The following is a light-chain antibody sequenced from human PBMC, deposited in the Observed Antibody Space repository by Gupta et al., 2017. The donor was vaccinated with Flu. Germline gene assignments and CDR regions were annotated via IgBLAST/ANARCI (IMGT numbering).Light chain of an antibody. CDR3: QCDARSHHVV. Sequence: NFMLTQPHSVSESPGKTVTISCTRTSGSSANNFVQWYQQRPGSGPTTVIDEDTQRPSGVPARCSCDIDSYSTSAFLSSSGMEADDEAYYFCQCDARSHHVVFGGGTKPTVL. J-gene: IGLJ2*01. V-gene: IGLV6-57*03. CDR1: SGSSANNF. CDR2: EDT.